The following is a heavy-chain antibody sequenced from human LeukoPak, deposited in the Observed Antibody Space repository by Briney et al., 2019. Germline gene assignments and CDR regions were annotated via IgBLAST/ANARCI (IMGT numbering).Heavy chain of an antibody. V-gene: IGHV3-30*02. CDR2: IRSDGSNK. CDR3: AKVMDRDIVATIRLGSQYYFDY. J-gene: IGHJ4*02. D-gene: IGHD5-12*01. Sequence: GGSLRLSCAASGFTFSSYGMHWVRQAPGKGLEWVAFIRSDGSNKYYADSVKGRFTISRDNSKNTLYLQLNRLRAADTAVYYCAKVMDRDIVATIRLGSQYYFDYWGQGTLVTVSS. CDR1: GFTFSSYG.